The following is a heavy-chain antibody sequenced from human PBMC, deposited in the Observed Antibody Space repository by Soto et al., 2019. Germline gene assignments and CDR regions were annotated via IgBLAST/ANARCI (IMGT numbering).Heavy chain of an antibody. V-gene: IGHV1-69*13. J-gene: IGHJ5*02. CDR3: ARERSEAAAGTRWFDP. CDR2: IIPIFGTA. CDR1: GGTFSSYA. Sequence: SVKVSCKASGGTFSSYAISWVRQAPGQGLEWMGGIIPIFGTANYAQKFQGRVTITADESTSTAYMELSSLRSEDTAVYYCARERSEAAAGTRWFDPWGQGTLVTVSS. D-gene: IGHD6-13*01.